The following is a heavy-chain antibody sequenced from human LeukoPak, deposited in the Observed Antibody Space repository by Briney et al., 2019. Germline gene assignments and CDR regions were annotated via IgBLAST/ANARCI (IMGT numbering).Heavy chain of an antibody. CDR1: GGSFSGYY. J-gene: IGHJ4*02. V-gene: IGHV4-34*01. CDR3: ASANGSGKTYRIDY. D-gene: IGHD3-10*01. CDR2: INHSGST. Sequence: SETLSLTCAVYGGSFSGYYWSWIRQPPGKGLEWIGEINHSGSTNYNPSLKSRVTISVDTSKNQFSLRLTSVTAADTAVYYCASANGSGKTYRIDYWGQGTLVTVSS.